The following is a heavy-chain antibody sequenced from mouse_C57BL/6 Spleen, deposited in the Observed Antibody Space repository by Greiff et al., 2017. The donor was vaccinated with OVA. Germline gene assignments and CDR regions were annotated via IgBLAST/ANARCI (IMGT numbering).Heavy chain of an antibody. J-gene: IGHJ4*01. CDR3: ARTYYYGSSYGNYYAMDY. V-gene: IGHV5-17*01. CDR2: ISSGSSTI. CDR1: GFTFSDYG. Sequence: DVKLVESGGGLVKPGGSLKLSCAASGFTFSDYGMHWVRQAPEKGLEWVAYISSGSSTIYYADTVKGRFTISRDNAKNTLFLQMTSLRSEDTAMYYCARTYYYGSSYGNYYAMDYWGQGTSVTVSS. D-gene: IGHD1-1*01.